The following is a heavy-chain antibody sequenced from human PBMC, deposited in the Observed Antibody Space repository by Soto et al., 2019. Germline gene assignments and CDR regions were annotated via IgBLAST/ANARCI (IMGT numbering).Heavy chain of an antibody. J-gene: IGHJ5*02. CDR1: GFTFSKSW. CDR2: INQDGSEK. V-gene: IGHV3-7*01. D-gene: IGHD6-13*01. Sequence: GGSLRLSCVASGFTFSKSWMNWVRQAPGKGLQWVANINQDGSEKSYVDSVKGRFTISRDNARSSLFLQMDSLGVDDTAVYFCSRPYSSSRYFDPWGQGTLVTVSS. CDR3: SRPYSSSRYFDP.